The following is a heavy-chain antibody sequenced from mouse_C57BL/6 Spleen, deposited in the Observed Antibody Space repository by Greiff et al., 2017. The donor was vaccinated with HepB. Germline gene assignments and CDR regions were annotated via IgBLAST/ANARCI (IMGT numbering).Heavy chain of an antibody. D-gene: IGHD2-5*01. CDR3: ATDSNYPFYWYFDV. V-gene: IGHV1-18*01. CDR2: INPNNGGT. Sequence: SGYTFTDYNLDWVKQRHGKSLEWIGDINPNNGGTIYNQKFKGKATLTVDKSSSTDYMELRSLTSEDTADYYCATDSNYPFYWYFDVWGTGNAVTVSS. J-gene: IGHJ1*03. CDR1: GYTFTDYN.